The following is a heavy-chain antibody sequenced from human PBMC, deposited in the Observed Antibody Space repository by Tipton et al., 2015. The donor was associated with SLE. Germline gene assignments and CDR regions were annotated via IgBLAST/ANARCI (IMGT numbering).Heavy chain of an antibody. D-gene: IGHD7-27*01. CDR3: ARRRTGEELCFDY. V-gene: IGHV4-34*01. Sequence: TLSLTCTVYGGSFSGYYWSWIRQPPGKGLEWIGEINHSGSTNYNPSLKSRVTISVDTSKNQFSLKLSSVTAADTAVYYCARRRTGEELCFDYWGQGTLVTVSS. CDR2: INHSGST. CDR1: GGSFSGYY. J-gene: IGHJ4*02.